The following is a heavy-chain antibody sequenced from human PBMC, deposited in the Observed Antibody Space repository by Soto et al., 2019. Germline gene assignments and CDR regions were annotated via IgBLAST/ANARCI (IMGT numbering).Heavy chain of an antibody. J-gene: IGHJ4*02. Sequence: EVQLVESGGGLVQPGGSLRLSCAASGFTFSSYWMSWVRQAPGKGLEWVANIKQDGSEKYYVDSVKGRFTISRDNAKNSLYLQMNSLRAEDTAVYYCASICKTWIKLCPEDYWGQGTLVTVSS. CDR3: ASICKTWIKLCPEDY. CDR1: GFTFSSYW. CDR2: IKQDGSEK. D-gene: IGHD5-18*01. V-gene: IGHV3-7*01.